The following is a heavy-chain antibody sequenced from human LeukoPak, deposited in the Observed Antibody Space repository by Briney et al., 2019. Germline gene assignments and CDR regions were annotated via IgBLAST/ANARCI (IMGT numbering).Heavy chain of an antibody. CDR1: GLSVSSNF. J-gene: IGHJ4*02. CDR3: ARGGFYDSSGYEGLSDY. D-gene: IGHD3-22*01. CDR2: IYGGGST. Sequence: GGSLRLSCAATGLSVSSNFMSWVRQAPGKGLEWVSVIYGGGSTYYADSVKGRFTISRDSPKNTLYLQMNSLRAEDTAVYYCARGGFYDSSGYEGLSDYWGQGTLVTVSS. V-gene: IGHV3-53*01.